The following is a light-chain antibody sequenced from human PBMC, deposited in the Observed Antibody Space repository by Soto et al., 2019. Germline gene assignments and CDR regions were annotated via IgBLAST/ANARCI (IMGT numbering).Light chain of an antibody. J-gene: IGKJ1*01. CDR1: QTVSTNY. V-gene: IGKV3-20*01. CDR3: QLYGASPKT. Sequence: EIVLTQSPGTLSLSPGERATLSCRASQTVSTNYLAWYQQKPGQAPRLLIFDASTRATGIPDRFTGSGSGTDFTLTISRLEPEDFAVYYCQLYGASPKTFGKGTKVEIK. CDR2: DAS.